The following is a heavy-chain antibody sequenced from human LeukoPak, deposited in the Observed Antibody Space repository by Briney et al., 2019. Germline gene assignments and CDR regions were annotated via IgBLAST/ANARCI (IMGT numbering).Heavy chain of an antibody. CDR2: IYHSGTT. CDR1: GGSLSSGGYS. Sequence: PSETLSLTCAVSGGSLSSGGYSWNWIRQPPGEGLEWIGYIYHSGTTYYNPSLKSRVTISVDRSKNQFSLKLSSVTAADTAVYYCARDQSSSWYWFDPWGQGTLVTVSS. CDR3: ARDQSSSWYWFDP. V-gene: IGHV4-30-2*01. D-gene: IGHD6-13*01. J-gene: IGHJ5*02.